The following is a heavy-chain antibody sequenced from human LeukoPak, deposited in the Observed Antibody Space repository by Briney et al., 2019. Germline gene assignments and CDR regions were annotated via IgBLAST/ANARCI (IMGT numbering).Heavy chain of an antibody. J-gene: IGHJ5*02. Sequence: SETLSLTCTVSGGSISSSSYYWGWIRQPPGKRLEWIGSIYYSGSTYYKPSLKSRVTISVDTSKNQFSLKLSSVTAADTAVYYCARLGITMVRGVINWFDPWGQGTLATVSS. V-gene: IGHV4-39*01. D-gene: IGHD3-10*01. CDR1: GGSISSSSYY. CDR3: ARLGITMVRGVINWFDP. CDR2: IYYSGST.